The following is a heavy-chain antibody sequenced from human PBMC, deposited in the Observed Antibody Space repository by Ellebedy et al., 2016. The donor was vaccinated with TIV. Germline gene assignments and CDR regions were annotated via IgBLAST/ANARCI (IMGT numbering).Heavy chain of an antibody. CDR3: ARLSTSAFDI. CDR2: INGRGGDT. J-gene: IGHJ3*02. V-gene: IGHV3-21*01. CDR1: GFSFSSYA. D-gene: IGHD4/OR15-4a*01. Sequence: PGGSLRLSCAASGFSFSSYAMTWVRQAPGKGLEWVSSINGRGGDTYYADSVKGRFTISRDNAKNSLYLQMNSLRAEDTAVYYCARLSTSAFDIWGQGTMVTVSS.